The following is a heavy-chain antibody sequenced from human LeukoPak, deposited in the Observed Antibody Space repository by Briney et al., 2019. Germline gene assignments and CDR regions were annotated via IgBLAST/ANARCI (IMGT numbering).Heavy chain of an antibody. Sequence: SETLSLTCAVYGGSFSGYYWSWIRQPPGKGLEWIGYIYYSGSTNYNPSLKSRVTISVDTSKNQFSLKLSSVTAADTAVYYCARSHVIRDHYFDYWGQGTLVTVSS. D-gene: IGHD2-21*01. CDR1: GGSFSGYY. J-gene: IGHJ4*02. CDR2: IYYSGST. V-gene: IGHV4-59*01. CDR3: ARSHVIRDHYFDY.